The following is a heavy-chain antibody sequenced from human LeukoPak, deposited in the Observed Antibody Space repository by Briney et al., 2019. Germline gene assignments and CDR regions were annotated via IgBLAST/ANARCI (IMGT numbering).Heavy chain of an antibody. CDR1: GFTFSDYY. CDR2: ISSSSNR. V-gene: IGHV3-11*06. J-gene: IGHJ4*02. Sequence: GGSLRLSCAASGFTFSDYYMSWIRQAPGKGLEWVSYISSSSNRNYADSVKGRFTISRDNAKNSLDLQMNSLRAEDTAVYYCARAQYYLDSWGQGTLVTVSS. CDR3: ARAQYYLDS.